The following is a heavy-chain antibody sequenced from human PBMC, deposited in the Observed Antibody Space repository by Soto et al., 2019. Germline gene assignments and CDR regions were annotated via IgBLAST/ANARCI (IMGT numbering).Heavy chain of an antibody. CDR1: GFTFSSYS. CDR2: ISSSSSYI. J-gene: IGHJ4*02. D-gene: IGHD2-15*01. CDR3: ARGLHCSGGSCVFEY. V-gene: IGHV3-21*01. Sequence: EVQLVESGGGLVKPGGSLRLSCAASGFTFSSYSMNWVRQAPGKGLEWVSSISSSSSYIYYADSVKGRFTISRDNARNSLYLQRNSLRAEDTAVYYCARGLHCSGGSCVFEYWGQGTLVTVSS.